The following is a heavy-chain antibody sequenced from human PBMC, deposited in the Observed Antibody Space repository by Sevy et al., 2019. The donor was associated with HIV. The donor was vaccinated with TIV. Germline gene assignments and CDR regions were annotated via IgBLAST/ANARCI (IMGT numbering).Heavy chain of an antibody. Sequence: ASVKVSCKASGGTFSSYAISWVRQAPGQGLAWMGGIIPIFGTANYAQKFQGRVTITADESTSTAYMELSSLRSEDTAVYYCARDSHTAMDLDYWGQGTLVTVSS. CDR3: ARDSHTAMDLDY. V-gene: IGHV1-69*13. D-gene: IGHD5-18*01. J-gene: IGHJ4*02. CDR2: IIPIFGTA. CDR1: GGTFSSYA.